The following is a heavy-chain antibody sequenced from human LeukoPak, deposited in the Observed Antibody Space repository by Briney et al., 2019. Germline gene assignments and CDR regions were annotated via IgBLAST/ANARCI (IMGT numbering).Heavy chain of an antibody. J-gene: IGHJ5*02. D-gene: IGHD3-10*01. Sequence: TGGSLRLSCAASGFTFSTYSMNWVRQAPGKGLEWLSAISGGGDSTYYADSVKGRFTISRDNAKDTLYLQMNSLRVEDTATYYCANSHGGFGELWVWLGPWGQGTLVTVSS. CDR2: ISGGGDST. V-gene: IGHV3-23*01. CDR3: ANSHGGFGELWVWLGP. CDR1: GFTFSTYS.